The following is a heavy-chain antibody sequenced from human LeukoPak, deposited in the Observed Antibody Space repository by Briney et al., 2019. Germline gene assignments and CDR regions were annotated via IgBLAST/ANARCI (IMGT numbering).Heavy chain of an antibody. V-gene: IGHV4-4*02. D-gene: IGHD3-10*01. Sequence: AESLSLTCAVSGCSISSSNWWSGVRQPPGKGVEWIGEIYHGGSTNYTPSLKGRVTISIDKSNTQFSLNLSTVTAADTAVYYCAISYYIGSGSYYNAPLNAFDIWGQGTMVTVSS. CDR1: GCSISSSNW. CDR3: AISYYIGSGSYYNAPLNAFDI. J-gene: IGHJ3*02. CDR2: IYHGGST.